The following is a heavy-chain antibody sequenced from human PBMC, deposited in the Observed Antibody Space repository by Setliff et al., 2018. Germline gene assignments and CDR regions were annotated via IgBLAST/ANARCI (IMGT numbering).Heavy chain of an antibody. J-gene: IGHJ4*02. D-gene: IGHD1-1*01. CDR1: GGSISSGVYY. CDR3: ARTGTYRYFDS. CDR2: INHRGST. Sequence: SETLSLTCTVSGGSISSGVYYWTWIRQPPGKGLEWIGEINHRGSTNYNPSLKSRVTISVDTAKNQFSLKLRSVTAADTAVYYCARTGTYRYFDSWGQGTLVTVSS. V-gene: IGHV4-39*01.